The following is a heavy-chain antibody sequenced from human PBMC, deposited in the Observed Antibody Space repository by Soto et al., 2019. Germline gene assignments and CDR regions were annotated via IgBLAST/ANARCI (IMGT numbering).Heavy chain of an antibody. CDR2: VYYSWST. D-gene: IGHD4-4*01. J-gene: IGHJ5*02. Sequence: SETLSLTCSVCGGSIANYYWSWIRQPPGKELEWIGYVYYSWSTNYNPSLKSRVTMSVDTSRNLFSLKLTSVTAADTAMYYCARNLHDYNLPSWFDPWGQGTLVTVSS. CDR3: ARNLHDYNLPSWFDP. V-gene: IGHV4-59*01. CDR1: GGSIANYY.